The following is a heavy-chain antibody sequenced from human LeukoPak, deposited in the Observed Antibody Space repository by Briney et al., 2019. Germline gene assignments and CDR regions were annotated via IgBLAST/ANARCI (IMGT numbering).Heavy chain of an antibody. J-gene: IGHJ4*02. D-gene: IGHD3-10*01. V-gene: IGHV3-30*18. Sequence: GGSLRLSCAASGFTFSSYGMHWVRQAPGKGLEWVAVISYDGSNKYYADSVKGRFTISRDNSKNTLYLQMNSLRAEDTAVYYCAKEWDYGSGSYYRIDYWGQGTLVTVSS. CDR2: ISYDGSNK. CDR3: AKEWDYGSGSYYRIDY. CDR1: GFTFSSYG.